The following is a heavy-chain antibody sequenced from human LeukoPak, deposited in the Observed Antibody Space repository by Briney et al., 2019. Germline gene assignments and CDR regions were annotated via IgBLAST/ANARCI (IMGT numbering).Heavy chain of an antibody. CDR1: GFTFSSYW. V-gene: IGHV3-7*01. Sequence: GGSLRLSCAASGFTFSSYWMSWVRQAPGKGLEWVANIKQDGSEKYYVDSVKGRFTISRDNAKNSLYQQMTRLRVEDPAVYYCARETSVGTRGGLWGSYRLKWFDPWGQGTLGTVSS. D-gene: IGHD3-16*02. J-gene: IGHJ5*02. CDR2: IKQDGSEK. CDR3: ARETSVGTRGGLWGSYRLKWFDP.